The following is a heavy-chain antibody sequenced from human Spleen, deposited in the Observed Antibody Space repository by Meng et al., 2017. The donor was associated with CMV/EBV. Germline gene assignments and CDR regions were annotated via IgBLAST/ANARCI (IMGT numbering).Heavy chain of an antibody. CDR3: TTDLPYCSSTRCRYYYFGMDV. CDR2: IKSDTYGGTT. V-gene: IGHV3-15*01. D-gene: IGHD2-2*01. CDR1: GFTFSNAW. J-gene: IGHJ6*02. Sequence: GGSLRLSCAASGFTFSNAWMTWVRQAPGKGLEWVGRIKSDTYGGTTDYAAPVKGRFTISRDDSKNTLYLHMSSLKTEDTAVYYCTTDLPYCSSTRCRYYYFGMDVWGQGTTVTVSS.